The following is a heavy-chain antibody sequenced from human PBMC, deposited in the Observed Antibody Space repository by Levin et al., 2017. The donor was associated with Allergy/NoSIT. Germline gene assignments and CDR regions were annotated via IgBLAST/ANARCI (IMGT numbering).Heavy chain of an antibody. Sequence: PGGSLRLSCAASGFTFSSYWMHWVRQAPGKGPVWVSRINNDGSSISYVDSVEGRFTISRDNAKNTLYLQMNSLRAEDTAVYYCARRIPMAGQDAFDIWGQGTMVTVSS. CDR3: ARRIPMAGQDAFDI. V-gene: IGHV3-74*01. CDR2: INNDGSSI. CDR1: GFTFSSYW. D-gene: IGHD6-19*01. J-gene: IGHJ3*02.